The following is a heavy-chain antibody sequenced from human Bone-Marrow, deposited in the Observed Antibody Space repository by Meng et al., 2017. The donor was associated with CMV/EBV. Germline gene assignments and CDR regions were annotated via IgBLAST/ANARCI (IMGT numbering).Heavy chain of an antibody. CDR3: ARAEGIVVVPAAPYYFDY. CDR2: ISISSSYI. Sequence: FSSYSKNWVRQAPGKGLEWVSSISISSSYIYYADSVKGRFTISRDNAKNSLYLQMNSLRAEDTAVYYCARAEGIVVVPAAPYYFDYWGQGTLVTVSS. CDR1: FSSYS. J-gene: IGHJ4*02. V-gene: IGHV3-21*01. D-gene: IGHD2-2*01.